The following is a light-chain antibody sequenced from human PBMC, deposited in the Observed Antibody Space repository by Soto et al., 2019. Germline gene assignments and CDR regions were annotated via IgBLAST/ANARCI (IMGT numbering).Light chain of an antibody. CDR1: SSDVGSYNL. CDR3: CSYAGSSTFVL. Sequence: QSALTQPASVSGSPGQSITISCTGTSSDVGSYNLVSWYQQHPGKAPKLMIYEGSKRPSGVSNRFSASKSGNTASLTISGLQAEDEADYYCCSYAGSSTFVLFGGGTQLTVL. V-gene: IGLV2-23*03. CDR2: EGS. J-gene: IGLJ2*01.